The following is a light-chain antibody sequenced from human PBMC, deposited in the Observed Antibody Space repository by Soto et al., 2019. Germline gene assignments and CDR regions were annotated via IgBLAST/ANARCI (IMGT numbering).Light chain of an antibody. J-gene: IGLJ1*01. CDR2: TSN. V-gene: IGLV1-44*01. CDR3: AAWDDSLNYV. Sequence: QPVLTQPPSASGTPGQRVTISCSGSNSNIGSYTVNWYQQFPGTAPKLLIHTSNQRPSGVPDRFSGSKSGTSASLAISGLQSEDEADYYCAAWDDSLNYVFGTGTKVTVL. CDR1: NSNIGSYT.